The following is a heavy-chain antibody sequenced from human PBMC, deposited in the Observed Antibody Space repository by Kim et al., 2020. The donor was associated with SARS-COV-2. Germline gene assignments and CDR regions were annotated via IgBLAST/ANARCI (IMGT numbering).Heavy chain of an antibody. Sequence: GGSLRLSCAASGFTFSSYAMHWVRQAPGKGLEWVAVISYDGSNKYYADSVKGRFTISRDNSKNTLYLQMNSLRAEDTAVYYCARDLGGLRRDGYLFDYWGQGTLVTVSS. CDR3: ARDLGGLRRDGYLFDY. CDR1: GFTFSSYA. CDR2: ISYDGSNK. V-gene: IGHV3-30*04. J-gene: IGHJ4*02. D-gene: IGHD3-10*01.